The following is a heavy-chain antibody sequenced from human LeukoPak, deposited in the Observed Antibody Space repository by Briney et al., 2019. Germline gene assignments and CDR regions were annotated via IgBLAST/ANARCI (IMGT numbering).Heavy chain of an antibody. J-gene: IGHJ6*02. CDR2: ISDDGIKK. D-gene: IGHD2-15*01. CDR1: GFSFSRYA. Sequence: GGSLRLSCAGSGFSFSRYAIHWVRQAPGKGLEWVAMISDDGIKKNYAESVTGRFTISRDNLKNTLYLQMNSLRAEDTAVYYCAKAGGRYCSGGSCYSVWGQGTTVTVSS. CDR3: AKAGGRYCSGGSCYSV. V-gene: IGHV3-30-3*01.